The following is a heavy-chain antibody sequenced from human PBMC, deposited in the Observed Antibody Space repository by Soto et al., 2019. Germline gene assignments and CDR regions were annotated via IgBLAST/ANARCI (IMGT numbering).Heavy chain of an antibody. Sequence: GGSLRLSCAASGFTFSSYGMHWVRQAPGKGLEWVAVMSYDGSNKYYADSVKGRFTISRDNSKNTLYLQMNSLRAEDTAVYYCAKDGEVPAASLRYGMDVWGQGTTVTVSS. D-gene: IGHD2-2*01. CDR2: MSYDGSNK. J-gene: IGHJ6*02. V-gene: IGHV3-30*18. CDR3: AKDGEVPAASLRYGMDV. CDR1: GFTFSSYG.